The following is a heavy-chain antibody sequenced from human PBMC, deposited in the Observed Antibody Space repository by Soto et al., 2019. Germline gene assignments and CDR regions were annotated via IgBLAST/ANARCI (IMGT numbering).Heavy chain of an antibody. D-gene: IGHD3-22*01. Sequence: PSETLSLTCSVSGASIRSYFWSWVRQPAGQGLEWIGHIYIRGTTSYNPSLEGRVTLSLDTSKNQVSLVVTSVTAADTAVYYCARNPDVRGNYYFFDPWGPGTLVTVSS. CDR2: IYIRGTT. V-gene: IGHV4-4*07. CDR3: ARNPDVRGNYYFFDP. J-gene: IGHJ5*02. CDR1: GASIRSYF.